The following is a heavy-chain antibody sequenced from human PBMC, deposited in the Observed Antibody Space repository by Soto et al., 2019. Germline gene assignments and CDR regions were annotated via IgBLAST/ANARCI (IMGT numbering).Heavy chain of an antibody. CDR1: GYTFTTYD. V-gene: IGHV1-8*01. D-gene: IGHD3-9*01. J-gene: IGHJ4*02. CDR2: MNPSSGNT. Sequence: QVPLVQSGAEVKKPGASVKVSCKASGYTFTTYDINWVRRATGQGLEWMGWMNPSSGNTGYAQKFRDRVTMTRNTSISTAYMELSSLESGDTALYYCAASPIRYLTMWGQGTLVTVSS. CDR3: AASPIRYLTM.